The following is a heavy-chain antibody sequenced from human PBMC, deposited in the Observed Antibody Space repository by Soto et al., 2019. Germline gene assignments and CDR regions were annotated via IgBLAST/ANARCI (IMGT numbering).Heavy chain of an antibody. D-gene: IGHD6-19*01. V-gene: IGHV3-30-3*01. CDR3: ARTVAGTSSAIDY. J-gene: IGHJ4*02. Sequence: GGSLRISCAASGFTFSSYAMHWVRQAPGKGLEWVAVISYDGSNKYYADSVKGRFTISRDNSKNTLYLQMNSLRAEDTAVYYCARTVAGTSSAIDYWGQGTLVTVSS. CDR1: GFTFSSYA. CDR2: ISYDGSNK.